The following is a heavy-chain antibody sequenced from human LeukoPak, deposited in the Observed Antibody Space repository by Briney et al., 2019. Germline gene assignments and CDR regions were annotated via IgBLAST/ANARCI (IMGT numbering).Heavy chain of an antibody. Sequence: SETLSLTCTVSGGSISPYFWSWIRKPPGKGLEWIGYISYTGSTNYNPSLKSRVTISVDTSKNQFSLQLTSVTAADTAVYYCARDDYRGVTNFDPWGQGTLVTVSS. V-gene: IGHV4-59*01. CDR1: GGSISPYF. CDR2: ISYTGST. CDR3: ARDDYRGVTNFDP. J-gene: IGHJ5*02. D-gene: IGHD3-10*01.